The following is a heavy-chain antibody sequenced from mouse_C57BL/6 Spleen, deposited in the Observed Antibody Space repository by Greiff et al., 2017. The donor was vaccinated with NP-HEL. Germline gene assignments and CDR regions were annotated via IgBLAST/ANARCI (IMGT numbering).Heavy chain of an antibody. Sequence: VQLQQSGPELVKPGASVKISCKASGYSFTGYYMNWVKQSPEKSLEWIGEINPSTGGTTYNQKLKAKATLTVDKSSSTAYMQLKSLTSEDSAVYYCARPVATGYFDVWGTGTTVTVSS. D-gene: IGHD1-1*01. V-gene: IGHV1-42*01. CDR1: GYSFTGYY. CDR3: ARPVATGYFDV. J-gene: IGHJ1*03. CDR2: INPSTGGT.